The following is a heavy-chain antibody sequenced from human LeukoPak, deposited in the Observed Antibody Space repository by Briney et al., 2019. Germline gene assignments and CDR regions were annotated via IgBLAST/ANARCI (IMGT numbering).Heavy chain of an antibody. CDR3: ARMGGASTTVKEWGGYYFDY. D-gene: IGHD4-17*01. Sequence: ASVKVSCKASGYIFTSYYMHWVRQPPGQGLEWMRIVNPSGGSTSYAQKFQGRVTMTSDTSTSTVYMELSSLRSEDTAVYYCARMGGASTTVKEWGGYYFDYWGQGTLVTVSS. CDR2: VNPSGGST. V-gene: IGHV1-46*01. CDR1: GYIFTSYY. J-gene: IGHJ4*02.